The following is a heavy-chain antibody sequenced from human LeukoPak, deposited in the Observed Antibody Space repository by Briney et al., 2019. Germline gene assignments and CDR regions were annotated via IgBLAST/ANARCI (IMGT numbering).Heavy chain of an antibody. CDR3: ARAPLLLRFGESINYFDY. CDR2: IYYSGST. J-gene: IGHJ4*02. Sequence: SETLSLTCTVSGGSISSGGYYWSWIRQHPGKGLEWIGYIYYSGSTYYNPSLKSRVTISVDTSKNQFSLKLSSVTAADTAVYYCARAPLLLRFGESINYFDYWGQGTLVTVSS. D-gene: IGHD3-10*01. V-gene: IGHV4-31*03. CDR1: GGSISSGGYY.